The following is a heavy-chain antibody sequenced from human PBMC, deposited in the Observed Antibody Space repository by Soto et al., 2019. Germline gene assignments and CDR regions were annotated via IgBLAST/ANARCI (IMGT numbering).Heavy chain of an antibody. D-gene: IGHD3-16*01. CDR1: GGSVSCGIYY. V-gene: IGHV4-61*01. CDR2: LYFTGST. J-gene: IGHJ4*02. Sequence: SETLSLTCTVSGGSVSCGIYYGTWIRQTPTKGLEFVGYLYFTGSTNYNPSLKSRVSISRDTSKNRFSLNLHSVTAADTAVYYCARMSMMTQLDYWGQGTLVTVSS. CDR3: ARMSMMTQLDY.